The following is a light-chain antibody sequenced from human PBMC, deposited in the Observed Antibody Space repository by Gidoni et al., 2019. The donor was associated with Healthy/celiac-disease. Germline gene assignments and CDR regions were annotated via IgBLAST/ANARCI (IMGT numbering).Light chain of an antibody. CDR1: SSDVGGYNY. V-gene: IGLV2-8*01. J-gene: IGLJ1*01. Sequence: QSALTKHPSESGSPGKSGTISCTGTSSDVGGYNYVSWYQQHPGKAPKLMIYEVSKRPSGVPDRFSGSKSGNTASLTVSGLQAEDEADYYCSSYAGSNNWGVFGTGTKVTVL. CDR2: EVS. CDR3: SSYAGSNNWGV.